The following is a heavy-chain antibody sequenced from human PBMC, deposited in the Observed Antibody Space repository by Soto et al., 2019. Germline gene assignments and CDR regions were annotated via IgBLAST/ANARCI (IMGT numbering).Heavy chain of an antibody. CDR3: AKNALWYMVRGVYQPLDY. V-gene: IGHV3-23*01. J-gene: IGHJ4*02. Sequence: EVQLLESRGGLVQPGGSLRLACAASGFTFSSYAMSWVRQAPGKGLEWVSAISGSGGSTYYADSVKGRFTISRDNSKNTLYLQMNSLRAEDTAVYYCAKNALWYMVRGVYQPLDYCGQGTLVTVSS. CDR2: ISGSGGST. CDR1: GFTFSSYA. D-gene: IGHD3-10*01.